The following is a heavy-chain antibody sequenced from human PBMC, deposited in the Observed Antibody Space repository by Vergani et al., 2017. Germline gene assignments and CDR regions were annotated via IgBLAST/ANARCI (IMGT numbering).Heavy chain of an antibody. Sequence: EVDLVESGGGLAQPGGSLRLSCEASGITFWKFGMHWVRQGPGKGLEWVSGISWNSGAVDYADSVKGRFTISRDNAKNSLYLQMNSLRAEDTAVYYCAREGSGPGQPIDYWGQGTLVTVSS. V-gene: IGHV3-9*01. CDR2: ISWNSGAV. CDR3: AREGSGPGQPIDY. D-gene: IGHD6-19*01. CDR1: GITFWKFG. J-gene: IGHJ4*02.